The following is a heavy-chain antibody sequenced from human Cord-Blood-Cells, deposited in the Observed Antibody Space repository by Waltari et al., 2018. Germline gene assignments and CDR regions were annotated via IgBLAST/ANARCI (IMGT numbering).Heavy chain of an antibody. CDR1: GYSFTSYW. Sequence: EVQLVQSGAEVKKPGESLKISCQGSGYSFTSYWIGWVRQMPGKGLEWMGIIYPGDSDTRYSPSFQGQVTISADKSISTAYLQWSSLKASDTAMYYCARLVGYCSSTSCYYFDYWGQGTLVTVSS. J-gene: IGHJ4*02. D-gene: IGHD2-2*01. CDR3: ARLVGYCSSTSCYYFDY. V-gene: IGHV5-51*01. CDR2: IYPGDSDT.